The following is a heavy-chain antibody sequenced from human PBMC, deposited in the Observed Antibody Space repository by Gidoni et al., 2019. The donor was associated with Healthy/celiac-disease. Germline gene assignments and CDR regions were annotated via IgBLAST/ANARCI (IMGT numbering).Heavy chain of an antibody. CDR2: ISYDGSNK. D-gene: IGHD2-2*01. CDR3: ARAQLSDIVVVPAAKDYYYGMDV. Sequence: QVQLVESGGGVVQPGRSLRLSCAASGFTFRSYAMHWVRPAPGKGLEWVAVISYDGSNKYYADSVKGRFTISRDNSKNTLYLQMNSLRAEDTAVYYCARAQLSDIVVVPAAKDYYYGMDVWGQGTTVTVSS. CDR1: GFTFRSYA. J-gene: IGHJ6*02. V-gene: IGHV3-30-3*01.